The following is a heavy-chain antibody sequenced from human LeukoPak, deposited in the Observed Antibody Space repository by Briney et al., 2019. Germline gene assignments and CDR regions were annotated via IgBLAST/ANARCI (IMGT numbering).Heavy chain of an antibody. J-gene: IGHJ4*02. CDR3: AKGIESSGSYYTCFDY. CDR2: ISGSGRAT. Sequence: GGSLRLSCAASGLPFRSYAISWVRKAQGKGLDWSSGISGSGRATYYADSVKGRFTISRDNYNNTLDLQMNSLSAEDTAAYYCAKGIESSGSYYTCFDYWGRGTLVTVSS. CDR1: GLPFRSYA. V-gene: IGHV3-23*01. D-gene: IGHD1-26*01.